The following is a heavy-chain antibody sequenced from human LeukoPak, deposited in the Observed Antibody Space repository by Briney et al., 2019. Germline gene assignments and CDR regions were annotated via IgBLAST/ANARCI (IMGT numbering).Heavy chain of an antibody. Sequence: PGGSLRLSCAASGFTFSSYSMNWVRQAPGEGLEWVSYISSSSSTIYYGDSVKGRFTISRDNAKNSLYLQMNSLRAEDTAVYYCARGPYCSGGSCYSEYYYYMDVWGKGTTVTVSS. CDR3: ARGPYCSGGSCYSEYYYYMDV. CDR1: GFTFSSYS. D-gene: IGHD2-15*01. V-gene: IGHV3-48*01. J-gene: IGHJ6*03. CDR2: ISSSSSTI.